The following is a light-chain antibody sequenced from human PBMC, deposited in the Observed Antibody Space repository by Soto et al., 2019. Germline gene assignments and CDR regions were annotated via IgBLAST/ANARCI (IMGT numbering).Light chain of an antibody. V-gene: IGLV2-14*01. CDR1: SSDVGGYNY. J-gene: IGLJ1*01. Sequence: QSVLTQPASVSGSPGQSITISCTGTSSDVGGYNYVSWYQQPPGKAPNLFIYDVSNRPSGVSNLFFGSKSGNTASLTIFGFQAEDEADYYCSSYTSSSTLNYVFGTGTKVTVL. CDR2: DVS. CDR3: SSYTSSSTLNYV.